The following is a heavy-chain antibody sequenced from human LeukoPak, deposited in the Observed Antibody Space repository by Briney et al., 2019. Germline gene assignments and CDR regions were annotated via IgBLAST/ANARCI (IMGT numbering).Heavy chain of an antibody. Sequence: GGSLRLSCAASGFTFSSYEMNWVRQAPGKGLEWVSYISSSGSTIYYADSVKGRFTISRDNSKNTPYLQMNSLRAEDTAVYYCAKDSTYYDILTGYGSRNWFDPWGQGTLVTVSS. CDR2: ISSSGSTI. J-gene: IGHJ5*02. V-gene: IGHV3-48*03. CDR1: GFTFSSYE. D-gene: IGHD3-9*01. CDR3: AKDSTYYDILTGYGSRNWFDP.